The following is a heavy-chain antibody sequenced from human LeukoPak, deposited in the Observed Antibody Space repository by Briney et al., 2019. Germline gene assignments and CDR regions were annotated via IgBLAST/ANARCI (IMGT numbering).Heavy chain of an antibody. V-gene: IGHV3-23*01. CDR3: AKDNSGTYGAFDI. Sequence: GGSLRLSCAASGFSFSNYAMSWVRQAPGKGLEWVSAISGSGGSTYYADSVKGRFTISRDNAKYSLYLQMNSLRVEDMALYYCAKDNSGTYGAFDIWGQGTMVTVSS. D-gene: IGHD1-26*01. J-gene: IGHJ3*02. CDR2: ISGSGGST. CDR1: GFSFSNYA.